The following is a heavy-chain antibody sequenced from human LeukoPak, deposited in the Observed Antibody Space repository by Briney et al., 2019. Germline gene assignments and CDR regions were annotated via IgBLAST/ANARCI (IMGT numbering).Heavy chain of an antibody. CDR1: GGSIRSSYYY. CDR2: IYHSGST. V-gene: IGHV4-39*07. CDR3: ARETDY. Sequence: SETLSLTCTVSGGSIRSSYYYWGWIRQPPGKGLEWIGEIYHSGSTNYNPSLKSRVTISVDKSKNQFSLKLSSVTAADTAVYYCARETDYWGQGTLVTASS. J-gene: IGHJ4*02.